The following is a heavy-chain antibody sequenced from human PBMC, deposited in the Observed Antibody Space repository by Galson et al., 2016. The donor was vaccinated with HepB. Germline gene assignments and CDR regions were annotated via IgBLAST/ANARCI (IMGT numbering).Heavy chain of an antibody. CDR3: TKDSWTSAKYFHH. CDR1: GFTFDEYA. J-gene: IGHJ1*01. V-gene: IGHV3-9*01. D-gene: IGHD3/OR15-3a*01. Sequence: SLRLSCAASGFTFDEYAMHWVRQAPGKGLEWVSGINWNSGSITYADSVKGRFTISRDNAKNSLYLQMNSLRPEETAFYYCTKDSWTSAKYFHHWGQGTLVTAAS. CDR2: INWNSGSI.